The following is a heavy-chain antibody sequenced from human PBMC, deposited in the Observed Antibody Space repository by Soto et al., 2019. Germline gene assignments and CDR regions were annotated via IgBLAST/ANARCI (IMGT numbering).Heavy chain of an antibody. CDR1: GFTFSSYA. J-gene: IGHJ4*02. CDR2: ISGSGGST. CDR3: AKNTPRGDIDY. D-gene: IGHD4-17*01. V-gene: IGHV3-23*01. Sequence: GGSLRLSCAASGFTFSSYAMSWVRQAPGKGLGWVSAISGSGGSTYYADSVKGRFTISRDNSKNTLYLQMNSQRAEATAVYYCAKNTPRGDIDYWGQGTLVTVSS.